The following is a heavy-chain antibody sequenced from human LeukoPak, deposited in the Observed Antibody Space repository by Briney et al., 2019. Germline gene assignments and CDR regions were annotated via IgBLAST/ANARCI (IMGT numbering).Heavy chain of an antibody. CDR3: AGMTTVTTTYYYYGMDV. J-gene: IGHJ6*02. CDR2: IYYSGST. CDR1: GGSISSYY. Sequence: KPSETLSLTCTVSGGSISSYYWSWIRQPPGKGLEWIGYIYYSGSTNYNPSLKSRVTISVDTSKNQFSLELSSVTAADTAVYYCAGMTTVTTTYYYYGMDVWGQGTTVTVSS. V-gene: IGHV4-59*01. D-gene: IGHD4-17*01.